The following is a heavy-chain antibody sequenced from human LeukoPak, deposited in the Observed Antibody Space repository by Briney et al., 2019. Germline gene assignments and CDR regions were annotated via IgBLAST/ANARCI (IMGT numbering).Heavy chain of an antibody. Sequence: SQTLALICAISGDSVSRNSAAWNWIRQSPSRGLEWLGRTYYRSKWYNDYAVSVKSRITINPNTSKNQFSLQLNSVAPEDTAVYYCARGASGYEEFDYWGQGTLVTVSS. J-gene: IGHJ4*02. D-gene: IGHD5-12*01. CDR3: ARGASGYEEFDY. V-gene: IGHV6-1*01. CDR2: TYYRSKWYN. CDR1: GDSVSRNSAA.